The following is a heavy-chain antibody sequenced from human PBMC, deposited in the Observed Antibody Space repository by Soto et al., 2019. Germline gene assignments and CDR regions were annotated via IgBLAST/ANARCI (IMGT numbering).Heavy chain of an antibody. Sequence: GGSLRLSCAVSRFTLSNYGMSWVRQAPGKGLEWVAVISSDGGTAHYADSVRGRFTVSRDNSKNTIYLQMNSLRTEDTALYYCAKEMVVNPFDHWGQGTLVTVSS. V-gene: IGHV3-30*18. CDR1: RFTLSNYG. J-gene: IGHJ4*02. CDR2: ISSDGGTA. D-gene: IGHD2-21*01. CDR3: AKEMVVNPFDH.